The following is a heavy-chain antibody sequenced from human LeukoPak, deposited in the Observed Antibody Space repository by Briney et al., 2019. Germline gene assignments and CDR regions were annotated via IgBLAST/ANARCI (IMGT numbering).Heavy chain of an antibody. CDR2: ISGNGGTT. CDR3: ARDLDSGNYFFAY. Sequence: GESLRLSCAASGFSFGSYGLSWVRQAPGKGPQWVSYISGNGGTTHYADSVEGRFTISRDNAKNSLYLQMSSLRAEDTAVYYCARDLDSGNYFFAYWGQGTPVTVSS. J-gene: IGHJ4*02. CDR1: GFSFGSYG. D-gene: IGHD3-22*01. V-gene: IGHV3-48*04.